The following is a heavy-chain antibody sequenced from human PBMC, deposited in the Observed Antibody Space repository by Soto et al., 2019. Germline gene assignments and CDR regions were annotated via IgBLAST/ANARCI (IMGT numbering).Heavy chain of an antibody. CDR2: IYYSGST. V-gene: IGHV4-61*01. CDR3: ATAQPGIAVAGTELWFDP. CDR1: GGSVSSGSYY. Sequence: SETLSLTCTVSGGSVSSGSYYWSWLRQPPGKGLEWIGYIYYSGSTNYNPSLKSRVTISVDTSKNKFSLKLSSVTAADTAAYYCATAQPGIAVAGTELWFDPWGQGTLVTVSS. J-gene: IGHJ5*02. D-gene: IGHD6-19*01.